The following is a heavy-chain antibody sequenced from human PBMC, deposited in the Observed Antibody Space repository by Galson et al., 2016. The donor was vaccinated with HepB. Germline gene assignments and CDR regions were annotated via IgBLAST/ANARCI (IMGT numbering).Heavy chain of an antibody. V-gene: IGHV1-3*01. J-gene: IGHJ5*02. CDR1: GYTFTNYA. D-gene: IGHD3-10*01. CDR3: EKDFSPYLNFGSGRPGP. CDR2: INAGNGNT. Sequence: SVKVSCKGSGYTFTNYAIHWVRQAPGQSLEWMGWINAGNGNTQYSQKFQGEVTISRDTSASTAYMELSSLRPEDTAVYYCEKDFSPYLNFGSGRPGPWGQGTLVTVSS.